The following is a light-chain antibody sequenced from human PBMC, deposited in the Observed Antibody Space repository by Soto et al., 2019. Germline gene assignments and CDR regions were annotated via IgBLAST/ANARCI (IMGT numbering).Light chain of an antibody. CDR1: SSDVGGYNY. CDR3: SSYTSSSTLNWV. V-gene: IGLV2-14*01. Sequence: QSALTPPASVSGSPGQSITISCTGTSSDVGGYNYVSWYQQHPGKAPKLMIYDVSNRPSGVSIRFSGSKSGNTASLTISGLQAEDEADYYCSSYTSSSTLNWVFGGGTKLTVL. CDR2: DVS. J-gene: IGLJ3*02.